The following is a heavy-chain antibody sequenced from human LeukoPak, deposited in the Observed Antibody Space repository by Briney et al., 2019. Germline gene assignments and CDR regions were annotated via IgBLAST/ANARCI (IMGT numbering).Heavy chain of an antibody. CDR2: ISSSSSYI. CDR3: ARVAGDSSAYYFDY. J-gene: IGHJ4*02. Sequence: GGSLRLSCAASGFTFSSYSMNWVRQAPGKGLEWVSSISSSSSYIYYADSVKGRFTISRDNAKNSLYLQMNSLRAEDTAVCYCARVAGDSSAYYFDYWGQGTLVTVSS. V-gene: IGHV3-21*01. CDR1: GFTFSSYS. D-gene: IGHD2-21*01.